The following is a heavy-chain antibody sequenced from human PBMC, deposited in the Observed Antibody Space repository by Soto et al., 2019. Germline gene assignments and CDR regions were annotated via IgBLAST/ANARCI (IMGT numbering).Heavy chain of an antibody. CDR1: EYHFTSYW. CDR3: ASSIAAAVYYGMDV. CDR2: IYPGDSDT. J-gene: IGHJ6*02. V-gene: IGHV5-51*01. Sequence: PGESRRIDCKGSEYHFTSYWIGWVRQMPGKGLEWMWIIYPGDSDTRYSPSFQGQVTISADKSISTAYLQWSSLKASDTAMYYCASSIAAAVYYGMDVWGQGTTVTVS. D-gene: IGHD6-13*01.